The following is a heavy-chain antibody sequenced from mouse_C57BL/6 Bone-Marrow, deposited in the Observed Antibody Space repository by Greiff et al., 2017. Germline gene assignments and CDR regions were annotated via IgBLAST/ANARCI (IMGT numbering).Heavy chain of an antibody. CDR3: AKVYYGSSYGVGYFDV. Sequence: QVQLQQPGAELVKPGASVKLSCKASGYTFPSYWMHWVKQRPGRGLEWIGRIDPNSGGTKYNEKFKSKATLTVDKPSSTAYMQLSSLTSEDSAVYYCAKVYYGSSYGVGYFDVWGTGTTVTVSS. D-gene: IGHD1-1*01. CDR1: GYTFPSYW. CDR2: IDPNSGGT. J-gene: IGHJ1*03. V-gene: IGHV1-72*01.